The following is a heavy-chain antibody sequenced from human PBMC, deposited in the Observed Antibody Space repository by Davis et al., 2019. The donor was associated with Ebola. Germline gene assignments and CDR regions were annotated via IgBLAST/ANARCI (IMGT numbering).Heavy chain of an antibody. CDR1: GGSISSTSSY. J-gene: IGHJ6*02. V-gene: IGHV4-39*01. CDR2: IFHTGRT. Sequence: SETLSLTCTVAGGSISSTSSYWGWIRQPPGKGLEWIGNIFHTGRTYYNPSLQSRVTISVDTSKNKFSLRLNSVTAADTAVYYCARRRRVYYGMDVWGQGTTVTVSS. CDR3: ARRRRVYYGMDV.